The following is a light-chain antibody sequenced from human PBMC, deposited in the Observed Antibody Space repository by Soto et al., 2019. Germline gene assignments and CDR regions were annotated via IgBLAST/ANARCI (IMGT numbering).Light chain of an antibody. Sequence: SVLTQPASVSGSPGQSIAISCTGTSSDIPDYNYVSWYQQHPGKAPKLLIYDVTYRPSGISNRFSGSKSGNTASLTISGLQAEDEADYYCSSYTSNSRTQLFGGGTKLTVL. V-gene: IGLV2-14*03. CDR2: DVT. J-gene: IGLJ2*01. CDR1: SSDIPDYNY. CDR3: SSYTSNSRTQL.